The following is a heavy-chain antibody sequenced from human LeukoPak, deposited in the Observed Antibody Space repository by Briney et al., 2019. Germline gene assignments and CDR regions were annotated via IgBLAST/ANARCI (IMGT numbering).Heavy chain of an antibody. J-gene: IGHJ4*02. CDR2: IIPILGIA. CDR1: GGTFSSYA. CDR3: ARAISYDTYYFDY. D-gene: IGHD3-9*01. Sequence: ASVKVSCKASGGTFSSYAISWVRQAPGQGLEWMGRIIPILGIANYAQKFQGRVTITADKSPSTAYMELRSLRSDDTAVYYCARAISYDTYYFDYWGQGTLVTVSS. V-gene: IGHV1-69*04.